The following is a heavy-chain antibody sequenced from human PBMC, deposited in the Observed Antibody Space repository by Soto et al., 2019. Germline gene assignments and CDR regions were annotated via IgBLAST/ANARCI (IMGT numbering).Heavy chain of an antibody. CDR2: INAGNGNT. V-gene: IGHV1-3*01. Sequence: GASVKVSCKASGYTFTSYAMHWVRQAPGQRLEWMGWINAGNGNTKYSQKFQGRVTITRDTSASTAYMELSSLRSEDTAVYYRARDKRSSGWYRSFWFDPWGQGTLVTVSS. CDR3: ARDKRSSGWYRSFWFDP. D-gene: IGHD6-19*01. CDR1: GYTFTSYA. J-gene: IGHJ5*02.